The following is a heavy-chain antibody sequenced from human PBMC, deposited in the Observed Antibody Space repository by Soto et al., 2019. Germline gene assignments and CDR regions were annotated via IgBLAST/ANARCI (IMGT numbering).Heavy chain of an antibody. J-gene: IGHJ4*02. D-gene: IGHD3-10*01. V-gene: IGHV4-31*03. CDR2: IYYSGST. CDR1: GGSISSGGYY. Sequence: SLTCTFSGGSISSGGYYWSWIRQHPGKGLEWIGYIYYSGSTYYNPSLKSRVTISVDTSKNQFSLKLSSVTAADTAVYYCAREPVIRGYFADWGQGTLVTVSS. CDR3: AREPVIRGYFAD.